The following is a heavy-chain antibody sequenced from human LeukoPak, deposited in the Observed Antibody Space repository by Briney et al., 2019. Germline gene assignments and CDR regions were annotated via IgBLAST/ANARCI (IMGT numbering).Heavy chain of an antibody. Sequence: GGSLRLSRAASGFTFSSYSMHWVRQAPGKGLAGVSYISGSGSTIYYADSLKGRFTISRDNAKNSLYLQMDSLRAEDTAVYYCAREWAYDILTGYHANPFDHWGQGTLVTVSS. J-gene: IGHJ4*02. CDR1: GFTFSSYS. V-gene: IGHV3-48*04. D-gene: IGHD3-9*01. CDR3: AREWAYDILTGYHANPFDH. CDR2: ISGSGSTI.